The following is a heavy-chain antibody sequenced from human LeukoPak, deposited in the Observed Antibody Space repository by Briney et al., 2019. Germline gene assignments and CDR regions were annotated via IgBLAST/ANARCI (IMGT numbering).Heavy chain of an antibody. Sequence: SETLSLTCTVSGGSISSSSYYWGWIRQPPGKGLEWIGSIYYSGSTYYNPSLKSRVTISVDTSKNQFSLKLSSVTAADTAVYYCARGTSIAAADDYYYYYMDVWGKGTTVTISS. CDR2: IYYSGST. CDR1: GGSISSSSYY. V-gene: IGHV4-39*07. CDR3: ARGTSIAAADDYYYYYMDV. D-gene: IGHD6-13*01. J-gene: IGHJ6*03.